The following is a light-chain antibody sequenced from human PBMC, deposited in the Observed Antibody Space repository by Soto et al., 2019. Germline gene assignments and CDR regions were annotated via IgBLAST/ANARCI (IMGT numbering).Light chain of an antibody. CDR1: SSDVGGYNY. Sequence: QSALTQPASVSGSPGQSITISCTGTSSDVGGYNYVSWYQQHPGKAPKLMIYDVSNRPTGVSNRFSGSKSGNTASLTISGHQAEDEADYYCSSYTSRSSSTYVFGTGTKLTVL. CDR3: SSYTSRSSSTYV. CDR2: DVS. V-gene: IGLV2-14*01. J-gene: IGLJ1*01.